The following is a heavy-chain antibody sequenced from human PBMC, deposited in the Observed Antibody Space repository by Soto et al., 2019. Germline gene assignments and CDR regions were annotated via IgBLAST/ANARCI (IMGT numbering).Heavy chain of an antibody. D-gene: IGHD4-17*01. CDR2: ISGSGGST. CDR1: GFTFSSYA. V-gene: IGHV3-23*01. Sequence: GESLKISCAASGFTFSSYAMSWVRQAPGKGLEWVSAISGSGGSTYYADSVKGRFTISRDNSKNTLYLQMNSLRAEDTAVYYCAKDLDYGDYRTGPFDYWGQGTLVTVSS. J-gene: IGHJ4*02. CDR3: AKDLDYGDYRTGPFDY.